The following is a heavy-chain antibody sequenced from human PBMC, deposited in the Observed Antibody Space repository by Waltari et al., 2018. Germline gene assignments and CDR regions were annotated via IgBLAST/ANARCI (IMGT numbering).Heavy chain of an antibody. V-gene: IGHV4-34*01. CDR2: INHSGST. Sequence: QVQLQQWGAGLLKPSETLSLTCAVYGGSFSGYYWSWIRQPPGKGLEWIGEINHSGSTNYNPSLKSRVTISVDTSKNQFSLKLSSVTAADTAVYYCAREAGSYPGYFDYWGQGTLVTVPS. CDR3: AREAGSYPGYFDY. J-gene: IGHJ4*02. CDR1: GGSFSGYY. D-gene: IGHD3-10*01.